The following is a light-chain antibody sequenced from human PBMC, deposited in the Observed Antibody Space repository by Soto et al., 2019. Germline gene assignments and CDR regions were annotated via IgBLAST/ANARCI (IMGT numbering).Light chain of an antibody. CDR1: QSVTTR. CDR3: QQYGSSPLT. CDR2: GAS. V-gene: IGKV3-20*01. Sequence: IVLTQSPGTLSLSPGERVTLSCRASQSVTTRLAWYQHKPGQAPRLLMSGASSRASGVPVRFSGSGSGTDFTLTISRLEPEDFAVYYCQQYGSSPLTLGGGTKVDIK. J-gene: IGKJ4*01.